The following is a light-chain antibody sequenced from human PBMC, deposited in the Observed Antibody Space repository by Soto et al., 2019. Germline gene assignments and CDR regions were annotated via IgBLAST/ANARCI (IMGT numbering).Light chain of an antibody. CDR3: SSYTSSSIVV. CDR1: SSDVGGYNY. Sequence: QSALTQPPSASGSPGQSVAISCTGTSSDVGGYNYVSWYQQHPGKAPKLMIYEVNKRPSGVPDRFSGSKSGNTASLTISGLQAEDEADYYCSSYTSSSIVVFGGGTQLTVL. V-gene: IGLV2-8*01. J-gene: IGLJ2*01. CDR2: EVN.